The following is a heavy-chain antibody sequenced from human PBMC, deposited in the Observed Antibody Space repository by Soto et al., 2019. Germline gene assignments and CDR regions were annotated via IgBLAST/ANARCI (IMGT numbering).Heavy chain of an antibody. CDR1: GYTFTDYY. V-gene: IGHV1-2*02. Sequence: ASVKVSCKASGYTFTDYYMHWVRQAPGQGFEWVGGINPESGNPKYVPKFQGRVTVTRDTSTSTAYMELNRLTSDDTAVYYCASEDCRNANCLKGFDYWGQGTLVTVSS. CDR2: INPESGNP. CDR3: ASEDCRNANCLKGFDY. D-gene: IGHD2-15*01. J-gene: IGHJ4*02.